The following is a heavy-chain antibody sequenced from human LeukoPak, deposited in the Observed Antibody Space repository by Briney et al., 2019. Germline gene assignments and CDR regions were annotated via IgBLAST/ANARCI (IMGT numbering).Heavy chain of an antibody. CDR1: GFTFSSYS. J-gene: IGHJ4*02. CDR2: ISSSSTI. Sequence: GGSLRLSCAASGFTFSSYSMNWVRQAPGKGLEWVSYISSSSTIYYADSVKGRFTISRDNAKNSLYLQMNSLRAEDTAVYYCARDQGWLVLGGFDYWGQGTLVTVSS. CDR3: ARDQGWLVLGGFDY. D-gene: IGHD6-19*01. V-gene: IGHV3-48*01.